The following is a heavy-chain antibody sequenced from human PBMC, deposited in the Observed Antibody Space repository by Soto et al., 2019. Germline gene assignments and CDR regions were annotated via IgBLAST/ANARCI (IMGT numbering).Heavy chain of an antibody. J-gene: IGHJ3*02. Sequence: EVQLVESGGGLVQPGGSLRLSCEASGFTFSSYWMHWVRQAPGKGLVWVSRINSGGSSTSYADSVKGRFTVSRDNAKNTLYLQMNRLSAEDTTVYYCAREPTTAGTLDDAFDIWGQGTMVTVSS. CDR1: GFTFSSYW. CDR3: AREPTTAGTLDDAFDI. V-gene: IGHV3-74*01. D-gene: IGHD6-13*01. CDR2: INSGGSST.